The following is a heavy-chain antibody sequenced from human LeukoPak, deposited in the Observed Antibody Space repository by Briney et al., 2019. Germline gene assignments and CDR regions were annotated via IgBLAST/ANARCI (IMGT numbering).Heavy chain of an antibody. V-gene: IGHV3-74*01. Sequence: QAGGSLRLSCAASGFTFSSYWMHWVRQAPGKGLVWVSRINSDGSSTSYADSVKGRFTISRDNAKNTLYLQMNSLRAEDTAVYYCARDLAPVQQWLTTSIDLFDYWGQGTLVTVSS. CDR1: GFTFSSYW. CDR2: INSDGSST. J-gene: IGHJ4*02. D-gene: IGHD6-19*01. CDR3: ARDLAPVQQWLTTSIDLFDY.